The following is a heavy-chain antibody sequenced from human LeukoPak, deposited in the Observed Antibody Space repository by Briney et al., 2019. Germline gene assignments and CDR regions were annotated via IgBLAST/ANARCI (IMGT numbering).Heavy chain of an antibody. CDR3: ARALGTSPDTYFDL. Sequence: SQTLSLTCTVSGGSISSGGYSWSWIRQPPGKGLEWIGYIYHSGSTYYNPSLKSRVTISVDRSKNQFSLKLSSVTAADTAVYYCARALGTSPDTYFDLWGRGTLVTVSS. CDR1: GGSISSGGYS. D-gene: IGHD7-27*01. V-gene: IGHV4-30-2*01. J-gene: IGHJ2*01. CDR2: IYHSGST.